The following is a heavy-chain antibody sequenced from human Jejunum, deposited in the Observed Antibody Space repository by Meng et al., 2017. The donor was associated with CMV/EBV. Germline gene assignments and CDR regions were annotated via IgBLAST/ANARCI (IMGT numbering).Heavy chain of an antibody. Sequence: SGFTLHGYAMHWVSQAPGKGLEWVAVISYDRSNKYYAGSVKGRFTISRDNSKNTMYLQMNSLRVEDTAVYYCARGYSNYGCLDYWGQGTLVTVSS. CDR1: GFTLHGYA. D-gene: IGHD4-11*01. J-gene: IGHJ4*02. CDR2: ISYDRSNK. V-gene: IGHV3-30*04. CDR3: ARGYSNYGCLDY.